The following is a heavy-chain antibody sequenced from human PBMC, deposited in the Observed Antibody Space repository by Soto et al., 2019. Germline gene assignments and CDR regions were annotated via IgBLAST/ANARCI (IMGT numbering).Heavy chain of an antibody. V-gene: IGHV4-4*02. CDR3: ARRNHCVSGNYYYGAFAF. CDR2: TFETGSP. CDR1: GGSIINNKL. Sequence: SETLSLTCVVSGGSIINNKLWSWVRQSPGKGLEWIGETFETGSPHYNPSLKGRVTISLDASNNQFSLTLKSMTAADTAIYYCARRNHCVSGNYYYGAFAFWGQGILVTVSS. J-gene: IGHJ4*02. D-gene: IGHD3-10*01.